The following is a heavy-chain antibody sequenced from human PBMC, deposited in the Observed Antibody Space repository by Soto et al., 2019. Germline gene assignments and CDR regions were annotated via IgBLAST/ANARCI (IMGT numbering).Heavy chain of an antibody. J-gene: IGHJ6*02. Sequence: PSETLALTCTVSGGSISSSSYYWGWIRQPPGKGLEWIGSIYYSGSTYYNPSLKSRLTISVETSKNQFSLKLNSVTAADTAVYYCSMKIDSCSGYRTLVVMDVLGQSTP. V-gene: IGHV4-39*01. CDR3: SMKIDSCSGYRTLVVMDV. CDR1: GGSISSSSYY. CDR2: IYYSGST. D-gene: IGHD3-3*01.